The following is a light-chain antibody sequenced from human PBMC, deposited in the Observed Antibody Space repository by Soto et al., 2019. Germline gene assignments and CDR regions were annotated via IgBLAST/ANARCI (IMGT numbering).Light chain of an antibody. CDR3: QQYNTWPPIT. CDR2: GAS. CDR1: QSVNSN. Sequence: EILMTQSPSTLAVSPGERVTLSCRASQSVNSNSAWYQEKSGQAPRLLRYGASTRATGVPARFSGSGSGTEFTLTISSLQYEDFAVYFCQQYNTWPPITLGQGTRLEIK. V-gene: IGKV3D-15*01. J-gene: IGKJ5*01.